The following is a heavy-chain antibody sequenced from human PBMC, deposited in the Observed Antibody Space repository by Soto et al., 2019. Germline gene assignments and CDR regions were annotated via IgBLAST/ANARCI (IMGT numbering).Heavy chain of an antibody. J-gene: IGHJ4*02. Sequence: TLSPTWAISGGATSSEGRFWSWFRQTPGKGLEWIGYIYHSGSTYYNPSLKSRVTISVDRSKNQFSLKLSSVTAADTAVYYCARGGGGSYYGLWVDWGQGTRVT. CDR1: GGATSSEGRF. V-gene: IGHV4-30-2*01. CDR2: IYHSGST. D-gene: IGHD1-26*01. CDR3: ARGGGGSYYGLWVD.